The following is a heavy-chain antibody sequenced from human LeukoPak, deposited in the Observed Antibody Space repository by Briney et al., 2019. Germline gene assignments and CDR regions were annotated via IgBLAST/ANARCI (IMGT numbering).Heavy chain of an antibody. D-gene: IGHD6-13*01. V-gene: IGHV4-34*01. Sequence: SETLSLTCAVYGGSFSGYYWSWIRQPPGKGLEWIGEINHSGSTNYNPSLKSRVTISVDTSKNQFSLKLSSVTAADTAVYYCARDILPGIAGIWGQGTLVTVSS. CDR1: GGSFSGYY. CDR2: INHSGST. CDR3: ARDILPGIAGI. J-gene: IGHJ4*02.